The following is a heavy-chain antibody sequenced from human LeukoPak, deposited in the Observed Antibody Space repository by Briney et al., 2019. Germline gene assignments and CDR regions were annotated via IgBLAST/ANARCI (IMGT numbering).Heavy chain of an antibody. Sequence: SETLSLTCTVSGGSISSGGYYWSWIRQPPGKGLEWIGYIYHSGSTYHNPSLKSRVTISVDRSKNQFSLKLSSVTAADTAVYYCASGGDFWSGQFDYWGQGTLVTVSS. J-gene: IGHJ4*02. D-gene: IGHD3-3*01. V-gene: IGHV4-30-2*01. CDR2: IYHSGST. CDR1: GGSISSGGYY. CDR3: ASGGDFWSGQFDY.